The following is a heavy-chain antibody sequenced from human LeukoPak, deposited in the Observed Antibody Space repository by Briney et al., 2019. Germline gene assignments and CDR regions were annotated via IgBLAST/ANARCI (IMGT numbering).Heavy chain of an antibody. V-gene: IGHV1-69*13. J-gene: IGHJ4*02. D-gene: IGHD3-10*01. Sequence: SVKVSCKASGGTFSSYAISWVRQAPGQGLEWMGGVIPIFGTANYAQKFQGRVTITADESTSPAYMELSSVRAEDTAVYYCAKDRRFHYYGSGSYVGYWGQGTLVTVSS. CDR2: VIPIFGTA. CDR1: GGTFSSYA. CDR3: AKDRRFHYYGSGSYVGY.